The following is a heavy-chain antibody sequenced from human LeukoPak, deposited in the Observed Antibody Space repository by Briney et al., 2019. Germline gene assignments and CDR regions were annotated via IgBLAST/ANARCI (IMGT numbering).Heavy chain of an antibody. CDR3: ARAAEFLEWLGAFDI. Sequence: GGSLRLSCAASGFTFSSYSMNWVRQAPGKGLEWVSSISSSSSYIYYADSVKGRFTISRDNAKNSLYLQMNSLRAEDTAVYYCARAAEFLEWLGAFDIWGQGTMVTVSS. CDR2: ISSSSSYI. D-gene: IGHD3-3*01. J-gene: IGHJ3*02. V-gene: IGHV3-21*01. CDR1: GFTFSSYS.